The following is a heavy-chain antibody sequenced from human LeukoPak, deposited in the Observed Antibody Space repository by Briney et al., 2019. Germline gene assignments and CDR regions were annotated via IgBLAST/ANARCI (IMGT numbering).Heavy chain of an antibody. V-gene: IGHV4-30-4*08. D-gene: IGHD3-3*01. Sequence: ASETLSLTCTVSGGSISSGDYYWSWIRQPPGKGLEWIGYIYYSGSTYYNPSLKSRLTISVDTSKHQCALKLSSVTAADTAVYYCASRFWSGYLFDYWGQGTLVTVSS. CDR1: GGSISSGDYY. CDR3: ASRFWSGYLFDY. J-gene: IGHJ4*02. CDR2: IYYSGST.